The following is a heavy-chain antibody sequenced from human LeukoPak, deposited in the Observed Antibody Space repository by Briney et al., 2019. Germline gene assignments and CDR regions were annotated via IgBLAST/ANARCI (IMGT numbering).Heavy chain of an antibody. Sequence: SETLSLTCTVSGASIRGHYWSWVRQPPGKGLEWIGYIYDSGNTNYNPSLKSRVTISVDTSKNQFSLKLSSVTAADTAVYYCARDLGVEAYYDFWSGYPGWFDPWGQGTLVTVSS. CDR2: IYDSGNT. D-gene: IGHD3-3*01. J-gene: IGHJ5*02. CDR3: ARDLGVEAYYDFWSGYPGWFDP. CDR1: GASIRGHY. V-gene: IGHV4-59*11.